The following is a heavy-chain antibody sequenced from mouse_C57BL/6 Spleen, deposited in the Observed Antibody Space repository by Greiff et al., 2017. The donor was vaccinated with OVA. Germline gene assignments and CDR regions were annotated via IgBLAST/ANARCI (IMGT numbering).Heavy chain of an antibody. CDR1: GYTFTSYW. Sequence: VQLQESGAELVMPGASVKLSCKASGYTFTSYWMHWVKQRPGQGLEWIGEIDPYDSYTNYNQKCKGKSTLTVAKSSSTAYMQLSSLTSEDAAVYYCARDYGDYWGQGTTLTVSS. CDR3: ARDYGDY. J-gene: IGHJ2*01. CDR2: IDPYDSYT. D-gene: IGHD1-1*01. V-gene: IGHV1-69*01.